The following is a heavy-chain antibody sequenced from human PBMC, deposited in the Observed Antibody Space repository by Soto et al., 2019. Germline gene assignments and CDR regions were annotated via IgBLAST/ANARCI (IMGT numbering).Heavy chain of an antibody. D-gene: IGHD4-17*01. Sequence: QVQLVQSGAEVKKPGSSVKVSCKASGGTFSSYTISWVRQAPGQGLEWMGRIIPILGIANYAQKFQGRVTITGDKSTSTAYMELSSLRSEDTAVYYCARSDYGGKIDYWGQGTLVTVSS. CDR2: IIPILGIA. J-gene: IGHJ4*02. V-gene: IGHV1-69*02. CDR3: ARSDYGGKIDY. CDR1: GGTFSSYT.